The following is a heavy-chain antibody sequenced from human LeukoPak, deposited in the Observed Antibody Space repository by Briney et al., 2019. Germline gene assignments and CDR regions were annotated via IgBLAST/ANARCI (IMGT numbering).Heavy chain of an antibody. D-gene: IGHD6-13*01. Sequence: GGSLRLSCAASGFTFSSCAMSWVRQAPGKGLEWVSAISGSGGSTYYADSVKGRFTISRDNSKNTLYLQMNSLRAEDTAVYYCAKYGGDTGYSSSWPNWGQGTLVTVSS. CDR2: ISGSGGST. CDR3: AKYGGDTGYSSSWPN. J-gene: IGHJ4*02. V-gene: IGHV3-23*01. CDR1: GFTFSSCA.